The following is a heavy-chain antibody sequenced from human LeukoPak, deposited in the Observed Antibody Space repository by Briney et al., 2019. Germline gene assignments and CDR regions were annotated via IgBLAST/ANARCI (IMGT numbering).Heavy chain of an antibody. V-gene: IGHV3-20*01. CDR1: GFTFDDYG. J-gene: IGHJ4*02. CDR3: ARDLGSYYYDSSGYPLGY. D-gene: IGHD3-22*01. Sequence: PGGSLRLSCAASGFTFDDYGMSWVRQAPGKGLEWVSGINWNGGSTGYADSVKGRFTISRDNAKNSLYLQTNSLRAEDTALYHCARDLGSYYYDSSGYPLGYWGQGTLVTVSS. CDR2: INWNGGST.